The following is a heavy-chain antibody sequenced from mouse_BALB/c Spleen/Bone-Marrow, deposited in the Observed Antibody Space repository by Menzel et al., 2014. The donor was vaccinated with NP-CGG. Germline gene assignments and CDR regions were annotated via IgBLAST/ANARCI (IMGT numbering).Heavy chain of an antibody. CDR3: ARLEGNYGSTFAY. D-gene: IGHD1-1*01. V-gene: IGHV1-74*04. CDR2: IHPSDTET. Sequence: VQLQESGAELVRPGASVKLSCKASGYSFTSYWVNWVKQRPGHGLEWIGMIHPSDTETRLNQRFKDKATLTVDKSSSTAYMQLNSPTSEDSAVYYCARLEGNYGSTFAYWGQGTLVTVSA. J-gene: IGHJ3*01. CDR1: GYSFTSYW.